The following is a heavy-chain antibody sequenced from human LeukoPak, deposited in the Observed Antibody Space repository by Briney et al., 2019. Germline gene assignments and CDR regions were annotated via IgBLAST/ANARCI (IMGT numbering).Heavy chain of an antibody. J-gene: IGHJ4*02. V-gene: IGHV3-7*01. D-gene: IGHD2-2*03. CDR3: ARDDPYGYYDY. CDR1: GFTFSSYW. CDR2: IKQDGSER. Sequence: GGSLRLSCAASGFTFSSYWMSWVRQAPGKGLEWVANIKQDGSERHYMDSVMGRFTISRDNAKASLHLQMNSLTAEDTAVYYCARDDPYGYYDYWGQGTLVTVSS.